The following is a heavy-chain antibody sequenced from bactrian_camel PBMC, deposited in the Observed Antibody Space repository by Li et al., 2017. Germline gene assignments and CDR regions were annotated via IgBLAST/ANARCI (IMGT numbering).Heavy chain of an antibody. CDR1: GFTFSNSY. J-gene: IGHJ4*01. CDR3: ACDPLG. D-gene: IGHD5*01. Sequence: QVQLVESGGGLVQPGESLRLSCAASGFTFSNSYMVWVRQAPGKGLEWVSSFYTAGGNTYYADSVKGRFTTAADNAKNTLYLQMNSLKPEDTAVYYCACDPLGWSQGTQVTVS. CDR2: FYTAGGNT. V-gene: IGHV3-2*01.